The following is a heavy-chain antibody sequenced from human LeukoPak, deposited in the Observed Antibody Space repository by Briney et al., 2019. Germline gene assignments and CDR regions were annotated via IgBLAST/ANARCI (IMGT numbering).Heavy chain of an antibody. D-gene: IGHD6-19*01. J-gene: IGHJ4*02. CDR1: GGTFSSYT. Sequence: SVKVSCKASGGTFSSYTISWVRQAPGQGLEWMGRIIPILGIANYAQKFQGRVTITADKSTSTAYMELSSLRSEDTAVYYCASYLIAVAGSFDYWGQGALVTVSS. CDR3: ASYLIAVAGSFDY. CDR2: IIPILGIA. V-gene: IGHV1-69*02.